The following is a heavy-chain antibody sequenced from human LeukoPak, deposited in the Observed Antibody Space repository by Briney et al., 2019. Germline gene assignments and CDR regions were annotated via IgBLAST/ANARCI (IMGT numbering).Heavy chain of an antibody. V-gene: IGHV1-24*01. Sequence: GASVKVSCKVSGYTLTELSMHWVRQAPGKGLEWMGGFDPEDGETIYAQKFQGRVTMTEDTSTDTAYMELSSLRSEDTAVYYCATTPMITFGGVPPGYDHWGQGTLVTVSS. D-gene: IGHD3-16*01. CDR3: ATTPMITFGGVPPGYDH. CDR1: GYTLTELS. J-gene: IGHJ4*02. CDR2: FDPEDGET.